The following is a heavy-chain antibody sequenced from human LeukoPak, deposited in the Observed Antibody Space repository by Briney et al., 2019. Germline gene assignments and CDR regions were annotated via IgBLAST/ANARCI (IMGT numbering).Heavy chain of an antibody. CDR1: GFTFSDYH. V-gene: IGHV3-66*04. D-gene: IGHD5-18*01. Sequence: GGSLRLSCVGSGFTFSDYHMSWIRQAPGKGLEWVSIIYSGGNTYYADSVKGRFTISRDNSKNTLYLQMNGLRAEDTAVYYCARQQDTTNPGYWGQGTLVTVSS. CDR2: IYSGGNT. CDR3: ARQQDTTNPGY. J-gene: IGHJ4*02.